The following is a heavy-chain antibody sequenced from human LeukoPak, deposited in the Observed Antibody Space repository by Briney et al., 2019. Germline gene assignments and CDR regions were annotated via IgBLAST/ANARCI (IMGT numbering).Heavy chain of an antibody. CDR2: INSDGSST. Sequence: GGSLRLSCAASGFTFSSYWMHWVRQAPGKGLVWVSRINSDGSSTSYADSAKGRFTISRDNAKNTLYLQMNSLRAEDTAVYYCARAQYYDFWSGYPPIDYWGQGALVTVSS. J-gene: IGHJ4*02. D-gene: IGHD3-3*01. CDR3: ARAQYYDFWSGYPPIDY. CDR1: GFTFSSYW. V-gene: IGHV3-74*01.